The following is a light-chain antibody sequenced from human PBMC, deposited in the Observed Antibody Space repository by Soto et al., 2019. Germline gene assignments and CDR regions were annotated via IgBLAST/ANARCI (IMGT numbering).Light chain of an antibody. CDR2: SNN. J-gene: IGLJ2*01. V-gene: IGLV1-44*01. CDR1: TSNIGSYT. Sequence: QSVLTQPPSASGTPGQSVTISCSGSTSNIGSYTVNWYQQLPGTAPKLLIYSNNQRPSGVPDRFSGSKSGTSASLAISGLQSEDEADYYCSAWDDSLPGVIFGGGTKLTVL. CDR3: SAWDDSLPGVI.